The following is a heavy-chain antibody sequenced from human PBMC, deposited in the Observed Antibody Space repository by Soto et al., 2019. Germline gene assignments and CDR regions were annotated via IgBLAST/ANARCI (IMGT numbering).Heavy chain of an antibody. Sequence: ASVKVSCKASGYTFTSYAMHWVRQAPGQRLEWMGWFNAGNGNTKYSQKFQGRVTITRDTSASTAYMELRSLRSEDTAVYYCARDWCSSTSCYSPSNWFDPWGQGTLVTVSS. V-gene: IGHV1-3*01. CDR3: ARDWCSSTSCYSPSNWFDP. CDR1: GYTFTSYA. D-gene: IGHD2-2*01. J-gene: IGHJ5*02. CDR2: FNAGNGNT.